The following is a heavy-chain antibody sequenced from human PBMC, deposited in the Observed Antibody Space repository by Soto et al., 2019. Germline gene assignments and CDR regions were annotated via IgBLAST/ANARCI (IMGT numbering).Heavy chain of an antibody. CDR1: GFSFTTDGMG. D-gene: IGHD1-7*01. J-gene: IGHJ4*02. Sequence: QITLKESGPTLVKPTQTLTLTCTFSGFSFTTDGMGVGWIRQPPGKALEWLALIYWDDDKRFSPSLKSRLTITKDDSRTQVVLTLTNMDPADKAIYYCAQVYWAASGTRYYFDYWGQGTLVTVSS. V-gene: IGHV2-5*02. CDR2: IYWDDDK. CDR3: AQVYWAASGTRYYFDY.